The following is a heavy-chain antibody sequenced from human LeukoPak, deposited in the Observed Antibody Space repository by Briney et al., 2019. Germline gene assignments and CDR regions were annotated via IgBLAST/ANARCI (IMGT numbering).Heavy chain of an antibody. V-gene: IGHV3-23*01. CDR3: AKSVYYDAGGYYYTDY. CDR1: GLTFSTYW. J-gene: IGHJ4*02. D-gene: IGHD3-22*01. CDR2: ISSSGGKT. Sequence: GGYLRLSCEVSGLTFSTYWMTWVRQAPGKGLEWVSFISSSGGKTDYADPVKGRFTISRDNSQNTLYLQMNRLRGEDTAVYYCAKSVYYDAGGYYYTDYWGQGTLVTVSS.